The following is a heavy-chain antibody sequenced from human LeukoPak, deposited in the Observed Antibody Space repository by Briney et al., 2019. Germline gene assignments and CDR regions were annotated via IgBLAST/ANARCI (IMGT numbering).Heavy chain of an antibody. Sequence: SETLSLTCTVSGYSISSGYYWGWIRPPPGKGLEWIGSIYHSGSTYYNPSLKSRVTISVDTSKNQFSLKLSSVTAADTAVYYCARVIGNYETNWFDPWGQGTLVTVSS. CDR1: GYSISSGYY. CDR2: IYHSGST. V-gene: IGHV4-38-2*02. J-gene: IGHJ5*02. D-gene: IGHD4-23*01. CDR3: ARVIGNYETNWFDP.